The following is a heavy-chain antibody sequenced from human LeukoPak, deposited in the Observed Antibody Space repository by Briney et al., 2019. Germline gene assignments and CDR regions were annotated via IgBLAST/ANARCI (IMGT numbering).Heavy chain of an antibody. J-gene: IGHJ4*02. CDR3: AREDSGRHFLGY. CDR2: ISRSSSTI. D-gene: IGHD1-26*01. CDR1: GFTFNSHN. V-gene: IGHV3-48*01. Sequence: GGSLRLSCAASGFTFNSHNMNWVRQAPGKGLEWVSYISRSSSTIYYADSVKGRFTISRDSSENTLYLHMNSLRAEDTAVYYCAREDSGRHFLGYWGQGTLVTVSS.